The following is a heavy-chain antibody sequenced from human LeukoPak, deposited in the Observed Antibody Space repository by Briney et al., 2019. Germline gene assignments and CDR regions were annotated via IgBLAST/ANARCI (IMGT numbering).Heavy chain of an antibody. CDR1: GGSIKNDYW. Sequence: SSETLSLTCTVYGGSIKNDYWWTWVRQSPGKGLEWIGEIYYTGSVNYNPSLGSRVTISRDTSKSQFSLMLRSVTAADTAVYYCARHYDLWSAYSYWGQGLLVTVSS. V-gene: IGHV4-4*02. CDR3: ARHYDLWSAYSY. J-gene: IGHJ4*02. D-gene: IGHD3-3*01. CDR2: IYYTGSV.